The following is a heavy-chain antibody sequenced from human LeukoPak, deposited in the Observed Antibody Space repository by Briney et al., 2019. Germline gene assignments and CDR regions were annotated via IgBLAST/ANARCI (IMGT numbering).Heavy chain of an antibody. D-gene: IGHD2-15*01. V-gene: IGHV4-34*01. CDR2: INHSGST. Sequence: SETLSLTCAVYGGSFSGYYWSRIRQPPGKGLECIGEINHSGSTNYNPSLKSRVTISVDTSKNQFSLKLSSVTAADTAVYYCARGHLEGYCSGGSCLRLPDYWGQGTLVTVSS. CDR1: GGSFSGYY. CDR3: ARGHLEGYCSGGSCLRLPDY. J-gene: IGHJ4*02.